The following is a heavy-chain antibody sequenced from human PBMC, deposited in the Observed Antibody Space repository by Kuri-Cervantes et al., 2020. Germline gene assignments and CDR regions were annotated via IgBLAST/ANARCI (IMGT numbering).Heavy chain of an antibody. Sequence: ASVKVSCKASGYTFTSYDINWVRQATGQGLEWMGWMNPNSGNTGYAQKFQGRVTMTRNTSISTAYMELSSLRSEDTAVYYCATDIQPLRFLEWLSPRAWGQGTLVTVSS. CDR1: GYTFTSYD. CDR2: MNPNSGNT. V-gene: IGHV1-8*01. D-gene: IGHD3-3*01. J-gene: IGHJ4*02. CDR3: ATDIQPLRFLEWLSPRA.